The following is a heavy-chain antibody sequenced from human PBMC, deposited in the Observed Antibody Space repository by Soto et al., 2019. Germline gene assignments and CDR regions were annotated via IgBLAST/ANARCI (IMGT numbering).Heavy chain of an antibody. V-gene: IGHV3-7*01. CDR1: GFTFSSYW. CDR3: ARGFSAYNWILAY. J-gene: IGHJ4*02. D-gene: IGHD1-20*01. CDR2: INQDGSEK. Sequence: EVQLVESGGGLVQPGGSLRLSCAVSGFTFSSYWMSWVRQAPGKGLEWVANINQDGSEKYYVDSVKGRFTISRDNAKNSLYLQMNSLRAEDTAVYYCARGFSAYNWILAYWGQGTLVTVSS.